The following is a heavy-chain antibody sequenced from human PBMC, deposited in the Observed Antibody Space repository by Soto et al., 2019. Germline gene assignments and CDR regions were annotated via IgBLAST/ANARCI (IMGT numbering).Heavy chain of an antibody. J-gene: IGHJ4*02. CDR1: GDSISNGYY. CDR2: IYHTGTT. D-gene: IGHD6-13*01. Sequence: SETLSLTCAVSGDSISNGYYWAWIRQPPGKGLEWVASIYHTGTTYYNPSLTSRVTISVDTSKNQFSLKLSSVTAADTAVYYCARQIAAAYFDYWGQGTLVTVSS. CDR3: ARQIAAAYFDY. V-gene: IGHV4-38-2*01.